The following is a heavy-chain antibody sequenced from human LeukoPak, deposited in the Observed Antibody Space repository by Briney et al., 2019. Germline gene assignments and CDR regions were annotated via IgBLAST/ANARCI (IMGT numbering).Heavy chain of an antibody. D-gene: IGHD3-22*01. Sequence: GGSLRLSCAASGFTFDDYAMHWVRQAPGKGLEWVSGISWNSGSIGYADSVKGRFTISRDNAKNSLYLQMNSLRAEDTALYYCAKDSHGGDYYDSGDYYYYGMDVWGQGTTVTVSS. J-gene: IGHJ6*02. V-gene: IGHV3-9*01. CDR3: AKDSHGGDYYDSGDYYYYGMDV. CDR1: GFTFDDYA. CDR2: ISWNSGSI.